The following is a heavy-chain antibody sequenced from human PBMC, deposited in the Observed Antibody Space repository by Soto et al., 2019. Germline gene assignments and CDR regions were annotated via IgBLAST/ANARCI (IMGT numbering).Heavy chain of an antibody. Sequence: SETLSLTCSVSGGSISSGDYYWNWIRQPPGKGLEWIGYIYYSGSIYYNPSLKSRVTISVDTSKNQFSLKLSSVTAADTAVYYCASLNYYGVDVWGQGTTVT. V-gene: IGHV4-30-4*01. CDR1: GGSISSGDYY. CDR2: IYYSGSI. CDR3: ASLNYYGVDV. J-gene: IGHJ6*02.